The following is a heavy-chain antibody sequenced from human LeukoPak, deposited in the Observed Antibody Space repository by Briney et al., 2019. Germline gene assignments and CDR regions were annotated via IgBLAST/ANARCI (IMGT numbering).Heavy chain of an antibody. J-gene: IGHJ5*02. CDR2: ISSSSSYI. Sequence: PGGSLRLSCAASGFTFSSYRMNWVRQAPGKGLEWVSSISSSSSYIYYADSVKGRFTISRDNAKNSLYLQMNSLRAEDTAVYYCARDPTGYSSGWYSGREVNWFDPWGQGTLVTVSS. V-gene: IGHV3-21*01. CDR1: GFTFSSYR. D-gene: IGHD6-19*01. CDR3: ARDPTGYSSGWYSGREVNWFDP.